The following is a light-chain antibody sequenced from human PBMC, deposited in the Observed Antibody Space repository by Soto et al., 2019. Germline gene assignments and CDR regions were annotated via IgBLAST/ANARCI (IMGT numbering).Light chain of an antibody. CDR2: GAS. Sequence: EIVLTQSPAYMCMSPWDTANLSSRASQSVGNTYLAWYQQKPGLANRLLIYGASSRATGIPDRFSGSGSGTDFTLTISRLEPEEFAVYYCKKYGRTPLTFGQGTRLGI. CDR1: QSVGNTY. CDR3: KKYGRTPLT. J-gene: IGKJ5*01. V-gene: IGKV3-20*01.